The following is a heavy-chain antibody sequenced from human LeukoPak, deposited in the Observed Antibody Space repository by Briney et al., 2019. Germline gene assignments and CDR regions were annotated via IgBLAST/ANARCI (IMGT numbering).Heavy chain of an antibody. D-gene: IGHD5-24*01. V-gene: IGHV4-4*07. Sequence: SETLSLTCTVSGGSISSYSWSWIRQPAGKGLEWIGRVYISGSTNYNPSLKSRVTMSVDTSKNQFSLKLSSVTDADTAVYYCARSRDGYNSVDYWGQGTLVTVSS. J-gene: IGHJ4*02. CDR3: ARSRDGYNSVDY. CDR1: GGSISSYS. CDR2: VYISGST.